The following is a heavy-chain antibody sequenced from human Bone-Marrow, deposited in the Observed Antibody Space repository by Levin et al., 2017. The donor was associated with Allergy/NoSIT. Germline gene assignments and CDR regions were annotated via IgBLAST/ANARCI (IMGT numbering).Heavy chain of an antibody. CDR2: MNPNSGNT. J-gene: IGHJ4*02. CDR3: ARVSQRELPYDY. CDR1: GYTFTSYD. V-gene: IGHV1-8*01. Sequence: ASVKVSCKASGYTFTSYDINWVRQATGQGLEWMGWMNPNSGNTGYAQKFQGRVTMTRNTSISTAYMELSSLRSEDTAVYYCARVSQRELPYDYWGQGTLVTVSS. D-gene: IGHD1-26*01.